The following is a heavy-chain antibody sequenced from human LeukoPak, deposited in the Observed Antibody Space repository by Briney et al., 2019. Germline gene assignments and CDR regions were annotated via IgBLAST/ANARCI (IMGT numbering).Heavy chain of an antibody. Sequence: SSETLSLTCTVSGGSISSGGYYWSWIRQPPGKGLEWIGYIYHSGSTYYNPALKSRVTISVGTSKNQFSLKLSSVTAADTAVYYCARDPTLIVPVGMRFGWFDPWGQGTLVTVSS. CDR3: ARDPTLIVPVGMRFGWFDP. V-gene: IGHV4-30-2*01. D-gene: IGHD2-2*01. J-gene: IGHJ5*02. CDR1: GGSISSGGYY. CDR2: IYHSGST.